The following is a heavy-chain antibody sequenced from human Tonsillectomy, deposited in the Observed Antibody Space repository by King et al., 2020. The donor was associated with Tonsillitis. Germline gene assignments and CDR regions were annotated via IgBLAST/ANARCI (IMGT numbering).Heavy chain of an antibody. Sequence: VQLVESGGAVVQPGRSLRLSCAASRFTFTSHGMHWVRQAPGKGLEWVAVISYDGSYKYYADSVKGRFSISRDNSKNTLYLQMDSLRAEDTAVYYCAKDPSEMGVSFCFDYWGQGTLVTVSS. CDR2: ISYDGSYK. CDR3: AKDPSEMGVSFCFDY. CDR1: RFTFTSHG. D-gene: IGHD1-26*01. V-gene: IGHV3-30*18. J-gene: IGHJ4*02.